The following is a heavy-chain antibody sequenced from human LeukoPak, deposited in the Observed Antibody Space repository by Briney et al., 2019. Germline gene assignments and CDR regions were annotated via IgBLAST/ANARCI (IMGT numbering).Heavy chain of an antibody. CDR3: AREGLDSPRVDAFDI. Sequence: SETLSLTCAVSGYSISSGYYWGWIRQPPGKGLESIGSIYHSGSTYYNPSLKSRVTISVDTSKNQFSLKLSSVTAADTAVYYRAREGLDSPRVDAFDIWGQGTMVTVSS. CDR1: GYSISSGYY. V-gene: IGHV4-38-2*02. J-gene: IGHJ3*02. D-gene: IGHD2-2*03. CDR2: IYHSGST.